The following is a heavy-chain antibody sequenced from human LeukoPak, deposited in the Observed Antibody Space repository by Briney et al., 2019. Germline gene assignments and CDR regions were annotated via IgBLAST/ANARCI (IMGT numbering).Heavy chain of an antibody. CDR2: IIPILGIA. J-gene: IGHJ3*02. Sequence: GASVKVSCKASGGTFSSYAISWVRQAPGQGLEWMGRIIPILGIANYAQKLQGRVTITADKSTSTAYMELSSLRSEDTAVYYCAIPTIFGVVITGADAFDIWGQGTMVTVSS. CDR3: AIPTIFGVVITGADAFDI. CDR1: GGTFSSYA. D-gene: IGHD3-3*01. V-gene: IGHV1-69*04.